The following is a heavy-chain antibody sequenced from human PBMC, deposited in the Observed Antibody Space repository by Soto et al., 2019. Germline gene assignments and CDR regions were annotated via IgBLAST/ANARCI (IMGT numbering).Heavy chain of an antibody. CDR3: AKNLLVTIQDGLVI. CDR1: GYTFSKYY. D-gene: IGHD2-2*01. V-gene: IGHV1-2*02. J-gene: IGHJ3*02. Sequence: QVQLVQSGAEVKKPGASVKVSCKASGYTFSKYYLHWVRQAPGQGLEWMGWILPSSGVTNYARKFQGRVTGTRDTSTSTAYLDLSRLRSDDTAVYYWAKNLLVTIQDGLVIWVQGTMVTVSS. CDR2: ILPSSGVT.